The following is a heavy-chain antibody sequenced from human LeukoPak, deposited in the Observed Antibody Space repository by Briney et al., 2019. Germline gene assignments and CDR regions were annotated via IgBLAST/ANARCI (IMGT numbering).Heavy chain of an antibody. CDR3: AHWTTVKVFDY. CDR2: IYWDDDK. Sequence: SGPTLFNPTQPLTLTFTFSGFSLSTSGGGVGWIRQPPGKALEWLSLIYWDDDKRYSPSLKSRLTITKDTSKNQVVLTMTNMDPVDTATYYCAHWTTVKVFDYWGQGTLVTVSS. J-gene: IGHJ4*02. V-gene: IGHV2-5*02. CDR1: GFSLSTSGGG. D-gene: IGHD4-17*01.